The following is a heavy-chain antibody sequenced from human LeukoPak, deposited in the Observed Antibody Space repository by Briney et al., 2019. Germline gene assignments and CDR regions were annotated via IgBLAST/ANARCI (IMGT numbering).Heavy chain of an antibody. Sequence: GGSLRLSCAASGFTFSSYSMNWVRQAPGKGLEWVSSISSSSSYIYYADSVKGRFTISRDNSKNTLFLQMNSLRAEDTAVYYCASPYYYDNTWDGFDIWGQGTMVTVSS. J-gene: IGHJ3*02. CDR2: ISSSSSYI. D-gene: IGHD3-22*01. CDR1: GFTFSSYS. V-gene: IGHV3-21*01. CDR3: ASPYYYDNTWDGFDI.